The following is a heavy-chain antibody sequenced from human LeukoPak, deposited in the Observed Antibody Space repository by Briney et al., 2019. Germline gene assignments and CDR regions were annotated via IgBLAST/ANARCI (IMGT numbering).Heavy chain of an antibody. V-gene: IGHV3-66*02. D-gene: IGHD6-13*01. CDR1: GFTVSSNY. CDR3: ARVDSSSWYDFDY. CDR2: IYSGGST. Sequence: GGSLRLSSSASGFTVSSNYMSWVRQAPGKGLEWVSVIYSGGSTYYADSVKGRFTISRDNSKNTLYLQMNSLRAEDTAVYYCARVDSSSWYDFDYWGQGTLVTVSS. J-gene: IGHJ4*02.